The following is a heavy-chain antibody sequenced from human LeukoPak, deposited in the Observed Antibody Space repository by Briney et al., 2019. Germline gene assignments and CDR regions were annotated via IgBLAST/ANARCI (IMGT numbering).Heavy chain of an antibody. D-gene: IGHD3-3*01. Sequence: PGRSLRLPCAASGFTFSSYAMHWVRQAPGKGLEWVAVISYDGSNKYYADSVKGRFTISRDNSKNTLYLQMNSLRAEDTAVYYCAREAYDFWSGYYSTPYYFDYWGQGTLVTVSS. J-gene: IGHJ4*02. CDR1: GFTFSSYA. CDR2: ISYDGSNK. CDR3: AREAYDFWSGYYSTPYYFDY. V-gene: IGHV3-30-3*01.